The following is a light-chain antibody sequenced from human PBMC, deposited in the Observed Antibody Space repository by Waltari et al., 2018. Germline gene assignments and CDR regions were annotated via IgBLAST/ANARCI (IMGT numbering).Light chain of an antibody. CDR2: GAS. J-gene: IGKJ4*01. CDR3: QQFHTWPLT. V-gene: IGKV3-15*01. Sequence: ELVMTHSPETVSVSPGQRVPLSCRASQNIDASLAWHQQRPGQAPRVLISGASYRVTGIPDRFSGGGSGTEFTLTISSLQSEDVAIYYCQQFHTWPLTFGGGTKVEIK. CDR1: QNIDAS.